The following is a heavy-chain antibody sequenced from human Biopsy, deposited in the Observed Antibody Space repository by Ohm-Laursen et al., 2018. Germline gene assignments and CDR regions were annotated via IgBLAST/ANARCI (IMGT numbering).Heavy chain of an antibody. CDR3: ASSSYCGRTTCYQNYGMDV. CDR1: GGTFSNYA. CDR2: IIPVSDTA. Sequence: SVKVSCKASGGTFSNYAISWVRQAPGQGLEWLGGIIPVSDTANYAQKFQGRVTITADKPTSTAYMGLSSLRSEDTALYYCASSSYCGRTTCYQNYGMDVWGQGTTVTVSS. D-gene: IGHD2-2*01. V-gene: IGHV1-69*06. J-gene: IGHJ6*01.